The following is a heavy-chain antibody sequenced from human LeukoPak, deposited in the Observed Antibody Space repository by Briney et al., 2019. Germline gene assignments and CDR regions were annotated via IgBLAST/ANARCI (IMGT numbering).Heavy chain of an antibody. CDR1: GGSISSSSYY. CDR3: ARHGMYYDILTGYGPNWFDP. Sequence: PSETLSLTCTVSGGSISSSSYYWGWIRQPPGKGLEWIGSIYYSGSTYYNPSLKSRVTIPVDTSKNQFSLKLSSVTAADTAVYYCARHGMYYDILTGYGPNWFDPWGQGTLVTVSS. CDR2: IYYSGST. V-gene: IGHV4-39*01. J-gene: IGHJ5*02. D-gene: IGHD3-9*01.